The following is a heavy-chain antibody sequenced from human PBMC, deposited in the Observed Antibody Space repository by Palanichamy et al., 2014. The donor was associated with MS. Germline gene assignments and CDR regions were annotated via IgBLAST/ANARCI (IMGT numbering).Heavy chain of an antibody. Sequence: SSYAMHWVRQAPGKGLEWVAVISYDGSNKYYADSVKGRFTISRDNSKNTPYLQMNSLRAEDTAVYYCASGPTYYFDYWGQGTLVTVSS. CDR1: SSYA. J-gene: IGHJ4*02. V-gene: IGHV3-30-3*01. CDR3: ASGPTYYFDY. CDR2: ISYDGSNK.